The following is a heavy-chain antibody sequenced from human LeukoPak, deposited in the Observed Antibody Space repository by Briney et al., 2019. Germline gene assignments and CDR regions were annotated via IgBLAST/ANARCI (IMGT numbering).Heavy chain of an antibody. J-gene: IGHJ4*02. Sequence: GGSLRLSCAASGFTFSSYGMSWVRQAPGKGLEWVSAISGSGGSTYYADSVKGRFAISRDNSKNTLYLQVNSLRAEDTAVYYCAKLPYNLGLNYFDYWGQGTLVTVSS. D-gene: IGHD3-16*01. V-gene: IGHV3-23*01. CDR1: GFTFSSYG. CDR3: AKLPYNLGLNYFDY. CDR2: ISGSGGST.